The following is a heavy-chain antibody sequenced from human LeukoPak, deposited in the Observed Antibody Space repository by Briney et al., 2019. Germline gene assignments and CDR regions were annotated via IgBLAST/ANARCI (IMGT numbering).Heavy chain of an antibody. J-gene: IGHJ6*02. CDR3: AKAIQGRTWYYYYAMDV. V-gene: IGHV3-9*01. CDR1: GFTFDDYA. CDR2: ISWNSGSI. Sequence: PGRSLRLSCAASGFTFDDYAMHWVRQAPGKGLEGVSGISWNSGSIGYADSVKGRFTISRDNAKNSLYLQMNGLRAEDTALYYCAKAIQGRTWYYYYAMDVWGQGTTVTVSS. D-gene: IGHD3-10*01.